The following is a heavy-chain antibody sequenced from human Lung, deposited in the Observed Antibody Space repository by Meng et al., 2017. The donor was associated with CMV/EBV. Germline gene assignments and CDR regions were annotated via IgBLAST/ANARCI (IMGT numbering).Heavy chain of an antibody. J-gene: IGHJ4*02. D-gene: IGHD1-26*01. V-gene: IGHV3-21*01. CDR2: ISSSSSYI. CDR3: ARSWDGLGY. Sequence: GXXRLSCAASGFSFSGYALNWVRQAPGKGLEWVSSISSSSSYIYYADSVKGRFTISRDNAKNSLFLQMNSLRADDTAVYFCARSWDGLGYWGQGTLVTVSS. CDR1: GFSFSGYA.